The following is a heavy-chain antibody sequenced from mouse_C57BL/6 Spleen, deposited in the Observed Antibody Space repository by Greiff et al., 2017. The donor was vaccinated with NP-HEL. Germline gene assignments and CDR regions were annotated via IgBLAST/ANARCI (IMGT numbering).Heavy chain of an antibody. Sequence: EVKLVESGGGLVKPGGSLKLSCAASGFTFSDYGMHWVRQAPEKGLEWVAYISSGSSTIYYADTVKGRFTISRDNAKNTLFLQMTSLRSEDTAMYYCARGRGSSSYWYFDVWGTGTTVTVSS. V-gene: IGHV5-17*01. D-gene: IGHD1-1*01. CDR2: ISSGSSTI. CDR1: GFTFSDYG. J-gene: IGHJ1*03. CDR3: ARGRGSSSYWYFDV.